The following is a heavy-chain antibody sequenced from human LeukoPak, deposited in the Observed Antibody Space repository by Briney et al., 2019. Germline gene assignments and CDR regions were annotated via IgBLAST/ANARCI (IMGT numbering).Heavy chain of an antibody. CDR2: ISSSSSTI. V-gene: IGHV3-48*01. CDR3: ARVGRSSPSSD. J-gene: IGHJ4*02. Sequence: SGGSLRRSCAASGFTFSSYSMNWVRQAPGKGLEWVSYISSSSSTIYYADSVKGRFTISRDNAKNSLYLQMNSLRAEDTAVYYCARVGRSSPSSDWGQGTLVTVSS. CDR1: GFTFSSYS. D-gene: IGHD6-6*01.